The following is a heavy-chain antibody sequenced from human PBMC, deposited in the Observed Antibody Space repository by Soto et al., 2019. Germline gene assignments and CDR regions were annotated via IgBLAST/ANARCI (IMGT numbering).Heavy chain of an antibody. CDR1: GGSISSSSYY. Sequence: QLQLQESGPGLVKPSETLSLTCTVSGGSISSSSYYWGWIRQPPGKGLEWIGSIYYSGSTYYNPSLKSRVTISVDTSKNQFSLKLSSVTAADTAVYYCARHTTRLGELSLHHLNWFDPWGQGTLVTVSS. J-gene: IGHJ5*02. V-gene: IGHV4-39*01. D-gene: IGHD3-16*02. CDR3: ARHTTRLGELSLHHLNWFDP. CDR2: IYYSGST.